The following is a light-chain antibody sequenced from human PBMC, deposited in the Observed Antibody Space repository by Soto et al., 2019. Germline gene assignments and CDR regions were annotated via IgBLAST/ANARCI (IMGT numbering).Light chain of an antibody. V-gene: IGKV3-15*01. CDR3: QQSSNWPPWT. CDR2: AAS. J-gene: IGKJ1*01. Sequence: IVMTKSPATLSVSPGERATLSCRASQSVGSNLAWYQQKPGHAPRLLIYAASTRATGIPARFSGSGSGTDFTLTISSLQSEDFAVYYCQQSSNWPPWTFGQGTKVDIK. CDR1: QSVGSN.